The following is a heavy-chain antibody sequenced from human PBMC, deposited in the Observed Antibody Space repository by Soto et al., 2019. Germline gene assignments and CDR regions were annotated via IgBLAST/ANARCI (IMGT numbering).Heavy chain of an antibody. J-gene: IGHJ4*02. D-gene: IGHD6-19*01. Sequence: QVQLVESGGGVVQPGRSLRLSCAASGFTFSTYGMSWVRQAPGKGLEWVAIISYDGIHKYYADSVKGRFTISRDNYRNTLYLQMNSLRAEDTAVYYCAKEIIAVSGPWDFDNWGQGTLVTVSS. V-gene: IGHV3-30*18. CDR3: AKEIIAVSGPWDFDN. CDR1: GFTFSTYG. CDR2: ISYDGIHK.